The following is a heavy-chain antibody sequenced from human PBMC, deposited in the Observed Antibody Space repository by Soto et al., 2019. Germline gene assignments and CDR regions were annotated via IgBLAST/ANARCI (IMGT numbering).Heavy chain of an antibody. V-gene: IGHV3-48*03. Sequence: EVQLVESGGGLVQPGGSLRLSCEASGFSFSSYEMNWVRQAPGKGLEWVSYISTGGGAIHYADSVKGRFTVSRDNAKSSLYLQMNGLSAEDTALYYCASAIGGGYWFDPWGQGTLVTVSS. J-gene: IGHJ5*02. CDR3: ASAIGGGYWFDP. D-gene: IGHD2-2*02. CDR2: ISTGGGAI. CDR1: GFSFSSYE.